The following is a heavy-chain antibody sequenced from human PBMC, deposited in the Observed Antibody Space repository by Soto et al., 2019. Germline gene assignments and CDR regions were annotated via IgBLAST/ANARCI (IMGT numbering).Heavy chain of an antibody. Sequence: PGGSLRLSCAASGFTFSSYSMNWVRQALGKGLEWVSYISRISSYIYYADSVKGRFTISRDNAKNSQYLQMNSLRAEDTAVYYCARALGGSGIWGQGTLVTVSS. V-gene: IGHV3-21*01. D-gene: IGHD1-26*01. CDR2: ISRISSYI. J-gene: IGHJ1*01. CDR3: ARALGGSGI. CDR1: GFTFSSYS.